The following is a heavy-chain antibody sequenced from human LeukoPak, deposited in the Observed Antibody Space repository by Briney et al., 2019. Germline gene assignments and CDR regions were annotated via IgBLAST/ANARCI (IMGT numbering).Heavy chain of an antibody. CDR1: GFTFSSYS. CDR2: ISSSGSTI. V-gene: IGHV3-48*04. CDR3: ARPFYYYDSSGPFRY. J-gene: IGHJ4*02. Sequence: GGSLRLSCAASGFTFSSYSMNWVRQAPGKGLEWVSYISSSGSTIYYANSVKGRFTISRDNAKNSLYLQMNRLRAEDTAVYYCARPFYYYDSSGPFRYWGQGTLVTVSS. D-gene: IGHD3-22*01.